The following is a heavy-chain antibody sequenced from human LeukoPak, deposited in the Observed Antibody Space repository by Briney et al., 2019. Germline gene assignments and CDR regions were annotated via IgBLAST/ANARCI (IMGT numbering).Heavy chain of an antibody. CDR2: INPNSGGT. CDR3: TREGDSRAH. Sequence: RASVKVSCKASGYTFTGYYMHWVRQAPGQGLEWMGWINPNSGGTLYAQNFQGRVAMTRDTSINTAYMELRWLASDDTAIYYCTREGDSRAHWGQGTLVTVSS. D-gene: IGHD3-22*01. J-gene: IGHJ4*02. V-gene: IGHV1-2*02. CDR1: GYTFTGYY.